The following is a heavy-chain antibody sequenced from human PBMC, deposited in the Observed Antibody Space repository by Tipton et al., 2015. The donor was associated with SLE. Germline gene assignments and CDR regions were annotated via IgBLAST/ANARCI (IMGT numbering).Heavy chain of an antibody. D-gene: IGHD2-21*02. J-gene: IGHJ6*02. CDR1: GGSIRSNY. CDR3: ARGMVTWRGAILGVDV. Sequence: TLSLTCSVSGGSIRSNYWIWIRQPPGKGLEWIGYISDGGGTNYNPSLKSRVTISVDPAKNQFSLRLTSVTAADTAVYYCARGMVTWRGAILGVDVWGQGTTVTVSS. V-gene: IGHV4-59*08. CDR2: ISDGGGT.